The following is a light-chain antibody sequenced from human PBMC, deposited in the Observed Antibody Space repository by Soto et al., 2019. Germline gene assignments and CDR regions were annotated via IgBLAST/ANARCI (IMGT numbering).Light chain of an antibody. CDR3: QYYDNAVT. J-gene: IGKJ3*01. CDR2: DAS. V-gene: IGKV1-33*01. CDR1: QAIRTF. Sequence: DIQMPQSPSSLSASVGDRATITCQASQAIRTFLNCYQQKPGKAPKVLINDASYLDTGVPSGFSGSGSGSDFTFTINSLQPEVIATYYCQYYDNAVTFGLGTTVDIK.